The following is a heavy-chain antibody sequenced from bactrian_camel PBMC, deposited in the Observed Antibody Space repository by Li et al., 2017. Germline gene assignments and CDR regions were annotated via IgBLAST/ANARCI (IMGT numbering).Heavy chain of an antibody. CDR2: IDAVGTT. J-gene: IGHJ4*01. CDR3: AVGSWYRDEYTN. CDR1: GLDIADND. V-gene: IGHV3S55*01. D-gene: IGHD6*01. Sequence: HVQLVESGGGSVRAGETLRLSCTASGLDIADNDTGWYRQAPGNECELVSTIDAVGTTYYADSVKGRFTISRDNDKGTLWLQMNSLKPEDTAAYYCAVGSWYRDEYTNWGQGTQVTVS.